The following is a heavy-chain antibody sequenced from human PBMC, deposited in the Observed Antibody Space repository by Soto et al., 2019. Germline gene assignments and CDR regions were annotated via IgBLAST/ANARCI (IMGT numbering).Heavy chain of an antibody. Sequence: QVQLVQSGAEVKKPGSSVKVSCKASGGTFSSYAISWVRQAPGQGLEWMGGIIPIFGTANYAQKFQGRVTITADESTSTAYMELSSLRSEDTAVYYCAREGRVTSTYYYYYGMDVWGQGTTVTFSS. CDR2: IIPIFGTA. CDR1: GGTFSSYA. J-gene: IGHJ6*02. V-gene: IGHV1-69*01. D-gene: IGHD1-26*01. CDR3: AREGRVTSTYYYYYGMDV.